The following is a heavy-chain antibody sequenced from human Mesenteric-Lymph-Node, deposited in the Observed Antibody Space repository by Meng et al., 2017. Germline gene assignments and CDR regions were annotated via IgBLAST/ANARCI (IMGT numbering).Heavy chain of an antibody. V-gene: IGHV3-23*01. J-gene: IGHJ4*02. Sequence: GESLKISCAASGFTFSSYAMSWVRQAPGKGLEWVSAISGSGGSTYYADSVKGRFTISRDNAKNSLYLQMNSLRAEDTAVYYCAREEYYYDSSGYYYVYYFDYWGQGTLVTVSS. CDR3: AREEYYYDSSGYYYVYYFDY. D-gene: IGHD3-22*01. CDR1: GFTFSSYA. CDR2: ISGSGGST.